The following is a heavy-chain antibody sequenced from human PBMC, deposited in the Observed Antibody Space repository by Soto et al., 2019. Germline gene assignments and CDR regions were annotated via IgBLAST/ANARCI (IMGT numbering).Heavy chain of an antibody. J-gene: IGHJ6*04. CDR1: GGSISSGDYY. Sequence: SETLSLTCTVSGGSISSGDYYWSWIRQPPGKGLEWIGYIYYSGSTYYNPSLKSRVTISVDTSKNQFSLKLSSVTAADTAVYYCASWGRNYDFWSGSKYYYYGMDVWGKGTTVT. CDR2: IYYSGST. CDR3: ASWGRNYDFWSGSKYYYYGMDV. D-gene: IGHD3-3*01. V-gene: IGHV4-30-4*01.